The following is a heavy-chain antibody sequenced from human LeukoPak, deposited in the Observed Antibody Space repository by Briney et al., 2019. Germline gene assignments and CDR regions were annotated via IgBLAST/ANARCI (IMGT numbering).Heavy chain of an antibody. CDR1: GGSISSYY. CDR2: IYYSGST. Sequence: SETLSLTCTVSGGSISSYYWSWIRQPPGKGLEWIGYIYYSGSTSYNPSLKSRVTISVDTSKNQFSLKLSSVTAADTAVYYCAREFSSIAVAGTAAFDIWGQGTMVTVSS. V-gene: IGHV4-59*01. J-gene: IGHJ3*02. D-gene: IGHD6-19*01. CDR3: AREFSSIAVAGTAAFDI.